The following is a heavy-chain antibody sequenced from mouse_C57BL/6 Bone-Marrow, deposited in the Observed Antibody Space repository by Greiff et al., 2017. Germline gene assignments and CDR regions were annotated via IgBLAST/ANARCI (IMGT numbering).Heavy chain of an antibody. CDR3: AREITTVLGDY. CDR1: EYEFPSHD. V-gene: IGHV5-4*01. J-gene: IGHJ2*01. D-gene: IGHD1-1*01. Sequence: EVQVVESGGGLVQPGESLKLSCESNEYEFPSHDMSWVRKTPEKRLEWVATISDGGSYTYYPDNVKGRFTISRDNAKNNLYLQMSHLKSEDTAMYYCAREITTVLGDYWGQGTTLTVSS. CDR2: ISDGGSYT.